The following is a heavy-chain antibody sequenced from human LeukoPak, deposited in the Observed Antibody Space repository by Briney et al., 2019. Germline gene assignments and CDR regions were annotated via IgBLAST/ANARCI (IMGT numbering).Heavy chain of an antibody. V-gene: IGHV3-74*01. J-gene: IGHJ4*02. CDR1: GFSFSTTW. Sequence: GGSLRLSCAASGFSFSTTWMHWVRQAPGKGLIWVSRINSDGTTSYADSVKGRFTISRDNAKNMLYLQMNSLRVEDTAVYYCTRDPRHLDSWGQGTLVTVSS. CDR3: TRDPRHLDS. D-gene: IGHD6-6*01. CDR2: INSDGTT.